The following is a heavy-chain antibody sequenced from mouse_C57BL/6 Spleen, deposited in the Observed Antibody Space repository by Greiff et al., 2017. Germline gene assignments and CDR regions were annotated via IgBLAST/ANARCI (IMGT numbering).Heavy chain of an antibody. CDR2: IDPSDSYT. Sequence: QVQLQQSGAELVMPGASVKLSCKASGYTFTSYWMHWVKQRPGQGLEWIGEIDPSDSYTNYNQKFKGKSTLTVDKSSSTAYMQLSSLTSEDSAVYYCARLTTVVARYFDYWGQGTTLTVSS. CDR3: ARLTTVVARYFDY. CDR1: GYTFTSYW. D-gene: IGHD1-1*01. V-gene: IGHV1-69*01. J-gene: IGHJ2*01.